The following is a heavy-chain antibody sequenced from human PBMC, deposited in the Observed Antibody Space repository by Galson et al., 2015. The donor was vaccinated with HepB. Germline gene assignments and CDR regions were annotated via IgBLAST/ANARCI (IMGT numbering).Heavy chain of an antibody. D-gene: IGHD3-16*01. CDR3: TRGHRGDEGFGI. J-gene: IGHJ3*02. V-gene: IGHV6-1*01. Sequence: CAISGDSVSSYSAAWHWIRQSPSRGLEWLGSTYHRSTWYNDYAVSVKSRMTINSDTSKNQFSLQVNSVTPEDAAIYYCTRGHRGDEGFGIWGPGTMVIVSS. CDR1: GDSVSSYSAA. CDR2: TYHRSTWYN.